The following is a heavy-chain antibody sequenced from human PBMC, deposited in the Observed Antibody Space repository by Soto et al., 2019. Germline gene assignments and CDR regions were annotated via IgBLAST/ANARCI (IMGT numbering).Heavy chain of an antibody. CDR3: ARVLERGGYGMDV. CDR2: ISSTGSTI. V-gene: IGHV3-48*03. Sequence: EVQLVDSGGGLVQLGGSLRLSCAASGFTFSRYEMNWVRQAPGKGLEWISYISSTGSTISYADSVKGRFTVSKDNANNSLSLQMDSLRAEDTAVYYCARVLERGGYGMDVWGQGTTVTVSS. CDR1: GFTFSRYE. J-gene: IGHJ6*02. D-gene: IGHD3-3*01.